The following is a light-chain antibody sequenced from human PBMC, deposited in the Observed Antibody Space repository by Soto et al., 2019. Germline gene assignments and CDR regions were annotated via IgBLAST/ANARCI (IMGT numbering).Light chain of an antibody. CDR3: QTWGTGKGV. J-gene: IGLJ3*02. CDR1: SGHSSYA. CDR2: LNSDGSH. V-gene: IGLV4-69*01. Sequence: QPVLTQSPSASASLGASVKLTCTLSSGHSSYAIAWHQQQPEKGPRYLMKLNSDGSHNKGDGIPDRFSGSSSGAERYLTISSLQSEDEADYYCQTWGTGKGVFGGGTKVTVL.